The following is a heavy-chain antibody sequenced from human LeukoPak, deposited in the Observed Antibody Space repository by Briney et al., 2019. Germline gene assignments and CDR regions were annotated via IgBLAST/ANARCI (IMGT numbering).Heavy chain of an antibody. V-gene: IGHV3-9*01. CDR2: ISWNSGSI. CDR1: GFTFDDYA. D-gene: IGHD6-19*01. CDR3: ATRASWLAFQH. Sequence: GRSLRLSCAASGFTFDDYATHWVRQAPGKGLEWVSGISWNSGSIGYADSVKGRFTISRDNAKNSLYLQMNSLRAEDTALYYCATRASWLAFQHWGQGTLVTVSS. J-gene: IGHJ1*01.